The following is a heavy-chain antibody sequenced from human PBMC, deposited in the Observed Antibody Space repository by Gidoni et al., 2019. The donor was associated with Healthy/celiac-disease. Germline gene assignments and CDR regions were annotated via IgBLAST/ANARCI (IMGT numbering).Heavy chain of an antibody. CDR1: SSYA. D-gene: IGHD5-12*01. CDR2: ISYDGSNK. J-gene: IGHJ4*02. Sequence: SSYAMHWVRQAPGKGLEWVAVISYDGSNKYYADSVKGRFTISRDNSKNTLYLQMNSLRAEDTAVYYCASAVEMATPVLSIWGQGTLVTVSS. CDR3: ASAVEMATPVLSI. V-gene: IGHV3-30-3*01.